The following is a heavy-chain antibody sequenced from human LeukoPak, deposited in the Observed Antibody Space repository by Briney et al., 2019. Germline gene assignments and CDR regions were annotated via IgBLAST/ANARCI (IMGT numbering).Heavy chain of an antibody. J-gene: IGHJ4*02. CDR3: ATAQRGYSYGFDY. CDR1: GFTVSSNY. CDR2: IYSGGST. Sequence: GGSLRLSCAASGFTVSSNYMSWVRQAPANGLEWVSVIYSGGSTYYADSVKGRFTISRHNSKNTLYLQMNSLRAEDTAVYYCATAQRGYSYGFDYWGQGTLVTVSS. V-gene: IGHV3-53*04. D-gene: IGHD5-18*01.